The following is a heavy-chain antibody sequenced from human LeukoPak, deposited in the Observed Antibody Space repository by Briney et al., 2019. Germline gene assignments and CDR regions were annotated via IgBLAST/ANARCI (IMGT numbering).Heavy chain of an antibody. CDR3: ARSPPTVDLDY. J-gene: IGHJ4*02. D-gene: IGHD4-17*01. CDR2: ISTYSGIT. CDR1: GYTFTNYS. Sequence: ASVKVSCKTSGYTFTNYSIRWVRQAPGQGLEWMGWISTYSGITNYAQKFQGRVTMTTDTSTSTAYMELRSLRSDDTAVYYCARSPPTVDLDYWGQGTLVTVSP. V-gene: IGHV1-18*01.